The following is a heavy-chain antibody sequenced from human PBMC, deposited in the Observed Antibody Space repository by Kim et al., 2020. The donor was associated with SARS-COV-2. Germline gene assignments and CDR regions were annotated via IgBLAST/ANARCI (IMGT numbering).Heavy chain of an antibody. CDR3: AKDSMDYYYGMDV. CDR1: GFTFSSYG. D-gene: IGHD3-10*01. CDR2: ISYDGSNK. J-gene: IGHJ6*02. V-gene: IGHV3-30*18. Sequence: GGSLRLSCAASGFTFSSYGMHWVRQAPGKGLEWVAVISYDGSNKYYADSVKGRFIISRDNSKNTLYLQMNSLRAEDTAVYYCAKDSMDYYYGMDVWGQGTTDTVSS.